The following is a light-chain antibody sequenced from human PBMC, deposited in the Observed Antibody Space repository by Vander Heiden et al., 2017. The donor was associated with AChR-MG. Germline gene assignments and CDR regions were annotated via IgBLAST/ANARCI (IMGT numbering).Light chain of an antibody. CDR3: STYTSSSTFARV. Sequence: QSDLTQPASVSGSPDPSITIYCTGTSTDVGGYNYVFWYKQQASKAPKLMIYDVSNRPSGVSNRFYGSKSGNTASLTISGLQAVDEADYYFSTYTSSSTFARVFGNGTKVTVL. CDR1: STDVGGYNY. J-gene: IGLJ1*01. CDR2: DVS. V-gene: IGLV2-14*01.